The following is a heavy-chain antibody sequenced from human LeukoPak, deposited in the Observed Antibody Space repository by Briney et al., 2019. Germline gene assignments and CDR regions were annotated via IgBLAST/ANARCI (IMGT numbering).Heavy chain of an antibody. CDR3: TTDRYCSGGSCYSGYYFDY. V-gene: IGHV3-15*01. Sequence: GGSLRLSCVVSGLTFSHAWMSWVRQAPGKGQEWVGRIKSKTDGGTTNYAAPVKGRFTISRDDSKNTLYLQMNSLKTEDTAVYYCTTDRYCSGGSCYSGYYFDYWGQGTLVTVSS. CDR1: GLTFSHAW. J-gene: IGHJ4*02. D-gene: IGHD2-15*01. CDR2: IKSKTDGGTT.